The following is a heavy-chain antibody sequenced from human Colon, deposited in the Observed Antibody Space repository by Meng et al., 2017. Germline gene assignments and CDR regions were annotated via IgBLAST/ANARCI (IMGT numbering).Heavy chain of an antibody. V-gene: IGHV3-73*01. J-gene: IGHJ4*02. CDR1: GFTFSGSA. D-gene: IGHD6-6*01. CDR3: IRPIGDSSSSGFDY. Sequence: GESLKISCAASGFTFSGSAMHWVRQPPGKGLEWVGRIRRKANNYETAYAASVKGRFTISRDNSKNTAYLQMNSLKTEDTAVYYCIRPIGDSSSSGFDYWGQGTLVTVSS. CDR2: IRRKANNYET.